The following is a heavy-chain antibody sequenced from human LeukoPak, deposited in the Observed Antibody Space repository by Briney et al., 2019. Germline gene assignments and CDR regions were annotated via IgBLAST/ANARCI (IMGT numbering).Heavy chain of an antibody. Sequence: SSETPSLTCTVSGGSISSSSYYWGWIRQPPGKGLEWIGSIYYSGSTYYNPSLKSRVTISVDTSKNQFSLKLSSVTAADTAVYYCARGVAVVVPAAKHSPPHNWFDPWGQGTLVTVSS. CDR3: ARGVAVVVPAAKHSPPHNWFDP. CDR1: GGSISSSSYY. J-gene: IGHJ5*02. D-gene: IGHD2-2*01. CDR2: IYYSGST. V-gene: IGHV4-39*07.